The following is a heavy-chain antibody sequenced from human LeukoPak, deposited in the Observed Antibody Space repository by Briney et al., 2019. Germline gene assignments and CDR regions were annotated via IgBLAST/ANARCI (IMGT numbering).Heavy chain of an antibody. J-gene: IGHJ4*02. CDR3: ARVREQQLVTYYFDY. D-gene: IGHD6-13*01. CDR1: AFTFSSYW. CDR2: IKQDGSEK. V-gene: IGHV3-7*04. Sequence: GGSLRLSCAASAFTFSSYWMSLVRQAPGKGLEWVANIKQDGSEKYYVDSVKGRFTISRDNAKNSLYLQMNSLRAEDTAVYYCARVREQQLVTYYFDYWGQGTLVTVSS.